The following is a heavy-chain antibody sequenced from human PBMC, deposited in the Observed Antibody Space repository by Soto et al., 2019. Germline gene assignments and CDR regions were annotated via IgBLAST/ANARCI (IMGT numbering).Heavy chain of an antibody. J-gene: IGHJ4*02. Sequence: GGSLRLSCATSGLTFSNYAMSWVRQAPGGGLEWVSSMSGSSSTTYYADSVRGRFTISRDRSKNTLYLQMSSLRAEDTALYYCAKNQERELPRVIDFWGQGTRVTVSS. CDR2: MSGSSSTT. CDR3: AKNQERELPRVIDF. CDR1: GLTFSNYA. V-gene: IGHV3-23*01. D-gene: IGHD1-7*01.